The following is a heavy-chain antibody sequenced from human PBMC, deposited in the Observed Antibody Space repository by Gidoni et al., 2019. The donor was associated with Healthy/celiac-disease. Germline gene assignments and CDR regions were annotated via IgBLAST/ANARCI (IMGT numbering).Heavy chain of an antibody. J-gene: IGHJ4*02. V-gene: IGHV3-30*18. CDR2: ISYDGSNK. Sequence: QVQLVESGGGVVQPGRSLRLCCAASGFTFSSYGMHWVRQAPGKGLEWVAVISYDGSNKYYADSVKGRFTISRDNSKNTLYLQMNSLRAEDTAVYYCAKWNRGYSYGPNDYWGQGTLVTVSS. D-gene: IGHD5-18*01. CDR3: AKWNRGYSYGPNDY. CDR1: GFTFSSYG.